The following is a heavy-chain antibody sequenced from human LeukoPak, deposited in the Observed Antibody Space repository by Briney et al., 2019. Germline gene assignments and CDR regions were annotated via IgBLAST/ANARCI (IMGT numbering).Heavy chain of an antibody. Sequence: SETLSLTCAVYGGSFSGYYWSWIRQPPGKGLEWIGEINHSGSTNYNPSLKSRVTISVDTSENQFSLKLSSVTAADTAVYYCARSAVISRTSKPYYFDYWGQGTLVTVSS. CDR1: GGSFSGYY. V-gene: IGHV4-34*01. J-gene: IGHJ4*02. CDR3: ARSAVISRTSKPYYFDY. D-gene: IGHD1-7*01. CDR2: INHSGST.